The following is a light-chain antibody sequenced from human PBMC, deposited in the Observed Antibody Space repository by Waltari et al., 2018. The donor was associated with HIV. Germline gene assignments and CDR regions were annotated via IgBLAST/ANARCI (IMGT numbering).Light chain of an antibody. CDR1: QSLLPSNGSSY. J-gene: IGKJ4*01. CDR3: MGALQTPHT. Sequence: DIVMTQSPLALPVTPGEPASISCRSSQSLLPSNGSSYFDSYLQKPGQSPQLLIYLGSNRASGVPDRFSGSGSGTDFTLKISRVEAEDVGVYYCMGALQTPHTFGGGTKVEIK. CDR2: LGS. V-gene: IGKV2-28*01.